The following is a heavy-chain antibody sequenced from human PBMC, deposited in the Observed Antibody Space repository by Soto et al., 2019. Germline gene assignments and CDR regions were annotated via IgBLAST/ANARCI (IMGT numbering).Heavy chain of an antibody. J-gene: IGHJ5*02. CDR3: ARIVRWFDP. CDR1: GFSLSNARMG. Sequence: VSLKESGPVLLKPTETLTLTCTVSGFSLSNARMGVSWIRQPPGKALEWLAHIFSYDEKSYSTSLKSRLTITKDTSKSQVVLTMTNVDPVDTATYDCARIVRWFDPWGQGTVVTVSS. V-gene: IGHV2-26*01. CDR2: IFSYDEK.